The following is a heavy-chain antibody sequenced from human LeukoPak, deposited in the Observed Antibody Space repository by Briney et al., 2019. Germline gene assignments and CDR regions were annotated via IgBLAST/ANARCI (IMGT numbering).Heavy chain of an antibody. D-gene: IGHD2-21*02. CDR2: ISGSGGST. J-gene: IGHJ4*02. V-gene: IGHV3-23*01. CDR3: AKDVVTAHPWYFDY. Sequence: PGGSLRLSCAASGFTFSNYAMSWVRQAPGKGLEWVSAISGSGGSTYYADSVKGRFTISRDKSKNTLYVQMNSLRAEDTAVYYCAKDVVTAHPWYFDYWGQGTLVTVSS. CDR1: GFTFSNYA.